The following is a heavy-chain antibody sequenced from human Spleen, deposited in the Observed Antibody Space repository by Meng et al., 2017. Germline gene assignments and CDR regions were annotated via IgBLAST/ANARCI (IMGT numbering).Heavy chain of an antibody. CDR1: GFTFSDHY. CDR3: TRDPGAAEDY. CDR2: TRNKANSYTT. D-gene: IGHD6-19*01. J-gene: IGHJ4*02. Sequence: GESLKISCAASGFTFSDHYMDWVRQAPGKGLEWVGRTRNKANSYTTEYAASVKGRFTISRDDSKNSLYLQMNSLKTEDTAVYYCTRDPGAAEDYWGQGTLVTVSS. V-gene: IGHV3-72*01.